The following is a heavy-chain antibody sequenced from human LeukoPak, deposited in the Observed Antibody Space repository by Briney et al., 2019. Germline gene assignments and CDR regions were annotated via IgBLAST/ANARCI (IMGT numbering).Heavy chain of an antibody. CDR2: ISSSSSYI. CDR1: GFTFSDHY. Sequence: KAGGSLRLSCAASGFTFSDHYMDWVRQAPGKGLEWVSSISSSSSYIYYADSVKGRFTISRDNAKNSLYLQMNSLRAEDTAVYYCARDETIFGVVIQEYWGQGTLVTVSS. D-gene: IGHD3-3*01. V-gene: IGHV3-21*01. J-gene: IGHJ4*02. CDR3: ARDETIFGVVIQEY.